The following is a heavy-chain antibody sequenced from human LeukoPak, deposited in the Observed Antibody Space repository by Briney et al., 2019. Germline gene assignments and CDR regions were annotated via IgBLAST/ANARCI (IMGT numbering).Heavy chain of an antibody. V-gene: IGHV5-51*01. CDR1: GYSFSSYW. D-gene: IGHD3-22*01. Sequence: GESLKISCKASGYSFSSYWIAWVRQVPGEGLESVGIIYCGDSDTRYSPSFRGQVTISADKSISTAYLQWGSLKASDTAMYYCARRYYYDSSGYYSFDYWGQGTLVTVSS. CDR3: ARRYYYDSSGYYSFDY. CDR2: IYCGDSDT. J-gene: IGHJ4*02.